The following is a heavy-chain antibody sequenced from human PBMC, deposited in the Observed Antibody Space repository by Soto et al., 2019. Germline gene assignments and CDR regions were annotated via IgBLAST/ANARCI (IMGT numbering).Heavy chain of an antibody. J-gene: IGHJ4*02. CDR1: GYTFTTYD. D-gene: IGHD3-10*01. CDR2: VNPNPHSGST. Sequence: QVQLVQSGAEVKKPGASVRVSCRASGYTFTTYDINWVRQAPGQGLEWSGCVNPNPHSGSTGYPQKSRGRLTMTGSTCISTAYIEMSSLRFEDTALYYCARLRRGASGSLGDFDHWGQGTLVTVSS. CDR3: ARLRRGASGSLGDFDH. V-gene: IGHV1-8*01.